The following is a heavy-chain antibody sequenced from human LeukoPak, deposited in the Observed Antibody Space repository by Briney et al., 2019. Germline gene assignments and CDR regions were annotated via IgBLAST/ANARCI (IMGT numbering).Heavy chain of an antibody. CDR3: ARLRLYYYGSGSYYSPNVKYYYYYMDV. Sequence: SETLSLTCAVYGGSFSGYYWSWIRQPPGKGLEWIGEINHSGSTNYNPSLKSRVTISVDTSKNQFSLKLSSVTAADTAVYYCARLRLYYYGSGSYYSPNVKYYYYYMDVWGKGTTVTISS. D-gene: IGHD3-10*01. CDR2: INHSGST. J-gene: IGHJ6*03. V-gene: IGHV4-34*01. CDR1: GGSFSGYY.